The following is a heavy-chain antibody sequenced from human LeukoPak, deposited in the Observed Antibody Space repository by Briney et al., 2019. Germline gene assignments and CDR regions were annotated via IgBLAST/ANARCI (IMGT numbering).Heavy chain of an antibody. Sequence: GGSLRLSCAASGFTFSSYEMNWVRQAPGKGLEWVSYISSSGSTIYYADSVKGRFTISRDNAKNSLYLQMNSLRAEDTAVYYCARKAYDFWSGYDYGMDVWGQGTTVSVSS. V-gene: IGHV3-48*03. D-gene: IGHD3-3*01. CDR1: GFTFSSYE. CDR2: ISSSGSTI. CDR3: ARKAYDFWSGYDYGMDV. J-gene: IGHJ6*02.